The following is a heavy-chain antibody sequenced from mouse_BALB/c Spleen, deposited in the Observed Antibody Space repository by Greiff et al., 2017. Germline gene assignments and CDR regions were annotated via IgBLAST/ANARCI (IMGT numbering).Heavy chain of an antibody. D-gene: IGHD1-1*01. CDR2: ISSNGGST. J-gene: IGHJ2*01. CDR1: GFTFSSYG. CDR3: ARDGYYGSYYFDY. Sequence: EVKLMESGGGLVQPGGSLKLSCAASGFTFSSYGMSWVRQTPDKRLELVATISSNGGSTYYPDSVKGRFTISRDNAKNTLYLQMSSLKSEDTAMYYCARDGYYGSYYFDYWGQGTTLTVSS. V-gene: IGHV5-6-3*01.